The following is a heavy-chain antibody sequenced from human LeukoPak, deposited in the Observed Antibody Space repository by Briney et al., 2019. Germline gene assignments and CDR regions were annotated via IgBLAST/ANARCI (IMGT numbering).Heavy chain of an antibody. CDR3: AKPQHSGNYHFDN. V-gene: IGHV3-23*01. D-gene: IGHD1-26*01. Sequence: QPGGSLRLSCAASGFNFSSYAMSWVRQAPGKGLERVSGITSSGGNTYYADSVKGRFTISRDNSKNTMSLQMSDLRAEDTAVYYCAKPQHSGNYHFDNWGQGTLVTVSS. J-gene: IGHJ4*02. CDR2: ITSSGGNT. CDR1: GFNFSSYA.